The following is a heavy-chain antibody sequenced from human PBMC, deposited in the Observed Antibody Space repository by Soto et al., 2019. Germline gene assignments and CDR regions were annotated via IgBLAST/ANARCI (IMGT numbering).Heavy chain of an antibody. V-gene: IGHV3-48*02. J-gene: IGHJ4*02. CDR2: ISTSGATR. D-gene: IGHD6-19*01. CDR3: ARFFGSGFDY. Sequence: EVQLVESGGGLVQPGGSLRLSCVASGFTFSTESINSVRQAPGKGLEWVAHISTSGATRYYADSVKGRFTISRDNAKTSLYLQMDSLRNEDTAVYYCARFFGSGFDYWGQRTLVTVSS. CDR1: GFTFSTES.